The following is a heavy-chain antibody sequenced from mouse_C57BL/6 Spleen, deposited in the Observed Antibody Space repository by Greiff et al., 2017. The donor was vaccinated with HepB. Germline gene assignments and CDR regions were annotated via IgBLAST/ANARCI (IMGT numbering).Heavy chain of an antibody. D-gene: IGHD1-1*01. CDR3: ARGAGVVASDY. CDR1: GYAFSSSW. V-gene: IGHV1-82*01. Sequence: QVQLQQSGPELVKPGASVKISCKASGYAFSSSWMNWVKQRPGKGLEWIGRIYPGDGDTNYNGKFKGKATLTADKSSSTAYMQLSSLTSEDSAVYFGARGAGVVASDYWGQGTTLTVSS. CDR2: IYPGDGDT. J-gene: IGHJ2*01.